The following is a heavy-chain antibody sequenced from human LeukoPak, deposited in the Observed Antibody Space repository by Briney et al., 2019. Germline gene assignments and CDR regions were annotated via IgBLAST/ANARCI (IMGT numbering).Heavy chain of an antibody. CDR1: GYSISSGYY. J-gene: IGHJ3*02. CDR2: IYHSGST. CDR3: ARDGTQCLARAFDI. V-gene: IGHV4-38-2*02. D-gene: IGHD6-19*01. Sequence: SETLSLTCAVSGYSISSGYYWGWIRQPPGKGLEWIGSIYHSGSTYYNPSLKSRVTISVDTSKNQFSLKLSSVTAADTAVYYCARDGTQCLARAFDIWGQGTMVTVSS.